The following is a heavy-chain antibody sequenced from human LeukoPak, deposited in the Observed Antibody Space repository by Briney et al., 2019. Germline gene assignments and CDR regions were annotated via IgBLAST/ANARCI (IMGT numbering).Heavy chain of an antibody. CDR2: INHGWST. CDR1: VGSFSGYY. V-gene: IGHV4-34*01. D-gene: IGHD2-15*01. Sequence: SETLSLTCAVYVGSFSGYYWSWIRQPPGKGLEEMGEINHGWSTTYDTSLKSRVNISVDTSQNQFSLKLSSVTAADAAVYYCARGRRYCSGGSCYSYYYYGMDVWGQGTTVTVSS. J-gene: IGHJ6*02. CDR3: ARGRRYCSGGSCYSYYYYGMDV.